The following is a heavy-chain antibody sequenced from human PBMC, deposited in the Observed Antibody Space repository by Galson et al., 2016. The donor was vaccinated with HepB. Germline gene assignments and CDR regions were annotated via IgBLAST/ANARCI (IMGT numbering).Heavy chain of an antibody. Sequence: SLRLSCAASGFTFSSYGMHWVRQAPGKGLDWVAVISYDGTNKYYADSVKGRFTISRDNSKNTLYLQMNSLRTEDTAVYYCAKDLSRYGSGSYYSGFDYWGQGTLVTVSS. J-gene: IGHJ4*02. CDR1: GFTFSSYG. CDR2: ISYDGTNK. D-gene: IGHD3-10*01. CDR3: AKDLSRYGSGSYYSGFDY. V-gene: IGHV3-30*18.